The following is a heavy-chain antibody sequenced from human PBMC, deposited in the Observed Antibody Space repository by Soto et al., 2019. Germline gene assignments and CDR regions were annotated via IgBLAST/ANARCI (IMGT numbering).Heavy chain of an antibody. J-gene: IGHJ4*02. CDR1: GGSISSYY. V-gene: IGHV4-59*01. Sequence: SETLSLTCTVSGGSISSYYWSWIRQPPGKGLEWIGYIYYSGSTNYNPSLKSRVTISVDTSKNQFSLKLSSVTAADTAVYHCARALSSRTFSFDYWGQGTLVTVSS. CDR2: IYYSGST. D-gene: IGHD6-13*01. CDR3: ARALSSRTFSFDY.